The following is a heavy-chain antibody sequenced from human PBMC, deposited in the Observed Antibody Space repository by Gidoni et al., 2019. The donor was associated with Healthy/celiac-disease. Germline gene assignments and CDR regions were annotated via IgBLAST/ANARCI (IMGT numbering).Heavy chain of an antibody. D-gene: IGHD5-18*01. CDR3: AKDHLGYGDRTFDY. CDR1: GFTFRSYG. Sequence: QVQLVESGGGVVQRGRSLRLSCSASGFTFRSYGMHWVRQAPGRGLEWVAVISYDGSNKYYADSVKGRFTISRDNSKNTLYLQVNSLRAEDTAVYYCAKDHLGYGDRTFDYWGQGTLVTVSS. CDR2: ISYDGSNK. V-gene: IGHV3-30*18. J-gene: IGHJ4*02.